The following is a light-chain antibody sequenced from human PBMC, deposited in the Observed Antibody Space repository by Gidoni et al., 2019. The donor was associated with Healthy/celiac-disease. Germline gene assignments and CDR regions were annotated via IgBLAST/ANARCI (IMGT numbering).Light chain of an antibody. CDR1: SGHSSYA. CDR3: QTWGTGIRV. Sequence: QLVLTQSPSASASLGASVKLTCTLSSGHSSYAIDWHQQQPEKGPRYLMKLNSDGSHSKGDGIPDRFSGSSSGAARYLTISSLQSEDEADYYCQTWGTGIRVFGGGTKLTVL. J-gene: IGLJ3*02. V-gene: IGLV4-69*01. CDR2: LNSDGSH.